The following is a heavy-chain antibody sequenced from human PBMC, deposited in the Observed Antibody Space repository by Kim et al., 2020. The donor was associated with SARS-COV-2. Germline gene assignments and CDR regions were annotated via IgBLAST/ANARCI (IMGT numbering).Heavy chain of an antibody. CDR1: GYTFTGYY. Sequence: ASVKVSCKASGYTFTGYYMHWVRQAPGQGLEWMGWINPNSGGTNYAQKFQGRVTMTRDTSISTAYMELSRLRSDDTAVYYCARGALYYVENPLRFLEWQIFDYWGQGTLVTVSS. J-gene: IGHJ4*02. V-gene: IGHV1-2*02. CDR2: INPNSGGT. D-gene: IGHD3-3*01. CDR3: ARGALYYVENPLRFLEWQIFDY.